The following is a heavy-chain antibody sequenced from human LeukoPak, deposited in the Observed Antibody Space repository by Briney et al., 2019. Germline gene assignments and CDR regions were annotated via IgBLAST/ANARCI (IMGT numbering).Heavy chain of an antibody. CDR3: ARAQYCSSTSCAAGY. Sequence: GESLKISCKVSGYSFTSQWIGWVRQMPGKGLEWMGIIYPGDSDTRYSPSFQGQVTISADKSISTAYLQWSSLKASDTAMYYCARAQYCSSTSCAAGYWGQGTLVTVSS. J-gene: IGHJ4*02. V-gene: IGHV5-51*03. CDR1: GYSFTSQW. D-gene: IGHD2-2*01. CDR2: IYPGDSDT.